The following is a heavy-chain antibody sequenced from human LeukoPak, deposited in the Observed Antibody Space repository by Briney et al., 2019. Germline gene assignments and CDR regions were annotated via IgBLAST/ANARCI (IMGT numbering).Heavy chain of an antibody. V-gene: IGHV3-23*01. CDR2: ISGSGGST. Sequence: GSLRLSCAASGFNFSSYAMSWVRQAPGKGLEWVSAISGSGGSTYYADSVKGRFTISRDNSKNTLYLQMNSLRAEDTAVYYCAKGPRRRGVTMIVVVPFDYWGQGTLVTVSS. J-gene: IGHJ4*02. CDR1: GFNFSSYA. CDR3: AKGPRRRGVTMIVVVPFDY. D-gene: IGHD3-22*01.